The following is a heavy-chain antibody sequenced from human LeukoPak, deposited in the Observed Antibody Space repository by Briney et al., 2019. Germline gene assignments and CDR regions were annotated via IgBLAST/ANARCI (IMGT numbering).Heavy chain of an antibody. CDR2: IKSKTDGGTT. J-gene: IGHJ4*02. V-gene: IGHV3-15*01. CDR1: GFTFSSHW. D-gene: IGHD3-10*01. CDR3: TTYLGELLGY. Sequence: GGSLRLSCAASGFTFSSHWMHWVRQAPGKGLEWVGRIKSKTDGGTTNYAAPVKGRFTISRDDSKNTLYLQMNSLKTEDTAVYYCTTYLGELLGYWGQGTLVTVSS.